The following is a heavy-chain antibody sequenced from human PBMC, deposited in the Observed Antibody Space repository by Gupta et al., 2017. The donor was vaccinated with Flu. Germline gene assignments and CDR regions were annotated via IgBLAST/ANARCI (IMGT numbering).Heavy chain of an antibody. CDR3: ARALTAYNWNSLYYFDY. V-gene: IGHV3-7*01. D-gene: IGHD1-7*01. J-gene: IGHJ4*02. Sequence: EVQLVESGGGLVQPGGSLRLSCAASGFTFSSYWMSWVRQAPGKGLEWVANIKQDGSEKYYVDSVKGRFTISRDNAKNSLYLQMNSLRAEDTAVYYCARALTAYNWNSLYYFDYWGQGTLVTVSS. CDR2: IKQDGSEK. CDR1: GFTFSSYW.